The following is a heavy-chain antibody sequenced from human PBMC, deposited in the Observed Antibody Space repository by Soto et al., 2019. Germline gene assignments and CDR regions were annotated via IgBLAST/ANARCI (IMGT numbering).Heavy chain of an antibody. V-gene: IGHV3-9*01. D-gene: IGHD1-7*01. J-gene: IGHJ4*02. CDR1: GFTFDDYA. Sequence: EVQLVESGGGLVQPGRSLRLSCAASGFTFDDYAMHWVRQAPGKGLEWVSGSSWNSGSIGYADSVKGRFTISRDNAKNSLYLQMNSLRAEDTALYYCAAARGELPHWGQGTLVTVSS. CDR2: SSWNSGSI. CDR3: AAARGELPH.